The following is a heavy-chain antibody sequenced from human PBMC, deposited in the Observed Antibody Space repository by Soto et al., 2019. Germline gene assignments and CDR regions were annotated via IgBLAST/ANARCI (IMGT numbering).Heavy chain of an antibody. CDR3: ARKGTYGGAHDAFDI. Sequence: QVQLVQSGAEVKKPGASVKVSCKTSGYTFTKYYIQWVRQAPGQGLEWMGTINPSGGRTSYAQNFQGSVALTRDTSTNTVYMDLYSLRSEDTAVYYCARKGTYGGAHDAFDIWGQGTMVIVSS. D-gene: IGHD4-17*01. J-gene: IGHJ3*02. CDR1: GYTFTKYY. CDR2: INPSGGRT. V-gene: IGHV1-46*03.